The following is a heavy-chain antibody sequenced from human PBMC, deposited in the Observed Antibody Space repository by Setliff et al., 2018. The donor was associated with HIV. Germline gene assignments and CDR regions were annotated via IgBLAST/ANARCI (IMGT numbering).Heavy chain of an antibody. J-gene: IGHJ3*02. CDR1: GGSISSYY. D-gene: IGHD6-19*01. CDR3: ARGPRGIAVAGDAFDI. Sequence: SETLFLTCTVSGGSISSYYWSWIRRPPGKGLEWIGYIYYSGSTNYNPSLKCRVTISVDTSKNQFSLKLSSVTAADTAVYYCARGPRGIAVAGDAFDIWGQGTMVTVSS. CDR2: IYYSGST. V-gene: IGHV4-59*01.